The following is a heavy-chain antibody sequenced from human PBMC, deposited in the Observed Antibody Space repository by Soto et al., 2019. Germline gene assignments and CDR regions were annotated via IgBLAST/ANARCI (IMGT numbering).Heavy chain of an antibody. V-gene: IGHV4-31*03. J-gene: IGHJ5*02. CDR3: ARVGKEFWSGHPSSYNWFDP. CDR1: GGSISSGGYY. D-gene: IGHD3-3*01. Sequence: PSETLSLTCTVSGGSISSGGYYWSWIRQHPGKGLEWIGYIYYSGSTYYNPSLKSRVTISVDTSKNQFSLKLSSVTAADTAVYYCARVGKEFWSGHPSSYNWFDPWGQGTLVTVSS. CDR2: IYYSGST.